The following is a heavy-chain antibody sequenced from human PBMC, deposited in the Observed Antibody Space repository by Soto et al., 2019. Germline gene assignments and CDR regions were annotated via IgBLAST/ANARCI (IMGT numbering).Heavy chain of an antibody. CDR3: ASSDELLWFGECAFDI. Sequence: GGSLRLSCAASGFTFSSYWMHWVRQAPGKGLVWVSRINSDGSSTSYADSVKGRFTISRDNAKNTLYLQMNSLRAEDTAVYYCASSDELLWFGECAFDIWGQGTMVTVSS. D-gene: IGHD3-10*01. CDR2: INSDGSST. J-gene: IGHJ3*02. CDR1: GFTFSSYW. V-gene: IGHV3-74*01.